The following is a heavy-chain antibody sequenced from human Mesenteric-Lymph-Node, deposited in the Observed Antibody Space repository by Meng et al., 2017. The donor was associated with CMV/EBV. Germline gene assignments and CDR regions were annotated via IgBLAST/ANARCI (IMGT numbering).Heavy chain of an antibody. CDR3: ARASGSYYPLYYFDY. CDR2: ISGTSTYI. V-gene: IGHV3-21*01. J-gene: IGHJ4*02. Sequence: GESLKISCAASGFTFSSFTMAWVRQAPGKGLEWVSSISGTSTYIYYADSVKGRFTISRDNAKKSLYLQMNSLTAEDTAVYYCARASGSYYPLYYFDYWGQGTLVTVSS. CDR1: GFTFSSFT. D-gene: IGHD1-26*01.